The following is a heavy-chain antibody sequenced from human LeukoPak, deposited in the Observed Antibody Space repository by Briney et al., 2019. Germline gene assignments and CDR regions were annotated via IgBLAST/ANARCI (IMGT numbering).Heavy chain of an antibody. CDR2: IYYSGST. CDR3: ARAPVRCSSTSCLRNWFDP. D-gene: IGHD2-2*01. CDR1: GGSVNSGSYY. Sequence: SETLSLTCTVSGGSVNSGSYYWSWIRQPPGKGLEWIGYIYYSGSTNYNPSLKSRVTISADTSKNQLSLKLSSVTAADTAVYYCARAPVRCSSTSCLRNWFDPWGQGTLVTVSS. V-gene: IGHV4-61*01. J-gene: IGHJ5*02.